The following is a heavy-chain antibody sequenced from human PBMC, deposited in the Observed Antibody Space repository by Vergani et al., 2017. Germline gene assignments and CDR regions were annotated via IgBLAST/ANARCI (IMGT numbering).Heavy chain of an antibody. CDR1: GFTFSSYS. CDR3: ARESYYYDSSGSHFDY. V-gene: IGHV3-66*02. Sequence: EVQLVESGGGLVKPGGSLRLSCAASGFTFSSYSMNWVRQAPGKGLEWVSVIYSGGSTYYADSVKGRFTISRDNSKNTLYLQMNSLRAEDTAVYYCARESYYYDSSGSHFDYWGQGTLVTVSS. CDR2: IYSGGST. J-gene: IGHJ4*02. D-gene: IGHD3-22*01.